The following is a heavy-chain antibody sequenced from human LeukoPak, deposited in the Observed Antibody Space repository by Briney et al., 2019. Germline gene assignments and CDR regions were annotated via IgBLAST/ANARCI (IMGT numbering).Heavy chain of an antibody. CDR3: AKIEVGRFDP. Sequence: SETLSLTCTVTGATISSHYWCWIRQTPGTGLEWIGDIYDRGSTTYNPSLKSRVSISVDTSRNQFSLNLRSVTAADTAVYYCAKIEVGRFDPWGQGTLVTVSS. CDR1: GATISSHY. D-gene: IGHD1-26*01. J-gene: IGHJ5*02. CDR2: IYDRGST. V-gene: IGHV4-59*11.